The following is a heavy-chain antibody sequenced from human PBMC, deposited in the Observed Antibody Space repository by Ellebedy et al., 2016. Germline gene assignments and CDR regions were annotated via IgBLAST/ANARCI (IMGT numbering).Heavy chain of an antibody. V-gene: IGHV1-18*04. CDR3: ARPIVGATGGGDYYYYGMDV. CDR2: ISGYSGNT. Sequence: ASVKVSXKPSRYSFTHHCITWVLQAPGHGLERMGWISGYSGNTNYPQKFEDRVTMTIDTSTSTVYMELRSLRSDDTAEYYCARPIVGATGGGDYYYYGMDVWGQGTTVIVSS. D-gene: IGHD1-26*01. CDR1: RYSFTHHC. J-gene: IGHJ6*02.